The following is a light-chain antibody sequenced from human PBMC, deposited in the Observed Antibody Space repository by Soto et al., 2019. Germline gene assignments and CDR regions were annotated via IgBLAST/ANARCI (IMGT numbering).Light chain of an antibody. CDR3: QQYKSYPWT. CDR2: KAS. CDR1: QSISSW. V-gene: IGKV1-5*03. Sequence: DIQMTQSPSTLSASVGDRVTITCRARQSISSWLAWYQQKPGKAPKVLIYKASSLETGVPSRFSGSGSGTEFSLTIRSLQPDDFAAYYCQQYKSYPWTFGQGTKVESK. J-gene: IGKJ1*01.